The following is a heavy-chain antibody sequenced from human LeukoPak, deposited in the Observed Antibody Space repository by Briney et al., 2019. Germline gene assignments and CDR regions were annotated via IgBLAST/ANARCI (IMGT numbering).Heavy chain of an antibody. CDR1: GGTFSSYA. J-gene: IGHJ6*02. V-gene: IGHV1-69*13. D-gene: IGHD5-12*01. CDR2: IIPIFGTA. CDR3: ARGPKYSGYEIVGYYYYYGMDV. Sequence: GASVKVSCKASGGTFSSYAISWVRQAPGQGLEWMGGIIPIFGTANYAQKFQGRVTITADESTSTAYMELSSLRSEDTAVYYCARGPKYSGYEIVGYYYYYGMDVWGQGTTVTVPS.